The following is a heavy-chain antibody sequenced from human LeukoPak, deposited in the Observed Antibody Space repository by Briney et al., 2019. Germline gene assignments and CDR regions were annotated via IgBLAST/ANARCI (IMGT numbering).Heavy chain of an antibody. CDR2: ISGSGATT. Sequence: GGSLRLSCAASEFIFSRYAMSWVRQAPGRGLEWVSAISGSGATTDYADSVKGRFTISRDNSRNTLYLQMNSLRAEDTAVYYCAKDVHKAVRGDFDYWGQGTLVTVSS. D-gene: IGHD2-21*01. CDR3: AKDVHKAVRGDFDY. CDR1: EFIFSRYA. J-gene: IGHJ4*02. V-gene: IGHV3-23*01.